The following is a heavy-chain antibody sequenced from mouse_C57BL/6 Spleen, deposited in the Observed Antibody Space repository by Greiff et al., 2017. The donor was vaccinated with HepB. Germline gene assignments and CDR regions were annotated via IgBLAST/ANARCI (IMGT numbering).Heavy chain of an antibody. Sequence: QVQLQQPGAELVKPGASVKMSCKASGYTFTSYCITWVKQRPGQGLEWIGDIYPGSGSTNYNEKFKSKATLTVDTSSSTAYMQLSSLTSEDSAVYYCARSHYYGSSYGYWGQGTTLTVSS. J-gene: IGHJ2*01. CDR2: IYPGSGST. V-gene: IGHV1-55*01. D-gene: IGHD1-1*01. CDR1: GYTFTSYC. CDR3: ARSHYYGSSYGY.